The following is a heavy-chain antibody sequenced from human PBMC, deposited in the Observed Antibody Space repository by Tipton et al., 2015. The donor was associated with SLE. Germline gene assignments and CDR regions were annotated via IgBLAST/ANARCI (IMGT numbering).Heavy chain of an antibody. V-gene: IGHV4-34*01. J-gene: IGHJ6*02. CDR1: GGSFSGYY. Sequence: LRLSCAVYGGSFSGYYWSWIRQPPGKGLEWIGEINHSGSTNYNPSLKSRVTISVDTSKNQFSLKLSSVTAADTAVYYCARPSVTVTYYYGMDVWGQGTTVTVSS. D-gene: IGHD4-17*01. CDR3: ARPSVTVTYYYGMDV. CDR2: INHSGST.